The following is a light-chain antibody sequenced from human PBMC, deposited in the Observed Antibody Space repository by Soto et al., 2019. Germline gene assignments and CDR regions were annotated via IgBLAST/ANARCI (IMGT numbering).Light chain of an antibody. J-gene: IGLJ3*02. CDR2: RNN. Sequence: QSVLTQPPSASGTPGQRVTISCSGSSSNIGSNYVYWYQQLPGTAPKLLLYRNNQRPSGVPDRFSGSKSGTSASLAISGLRYEDEADYYCAEGDDRLSSPVFGGGTKLTVL. CDR3: AEGDDRLSSPV. V-gene: IGLV1-47*01. CDR1: SSNIGSNY.